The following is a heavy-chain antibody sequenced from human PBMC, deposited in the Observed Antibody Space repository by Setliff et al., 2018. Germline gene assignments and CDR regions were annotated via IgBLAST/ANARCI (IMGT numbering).Heavy chain of an antibody. J-gene: IGHJ4*02. CDR3: VRDEVNCSGSKCYSGFDS. CDR2: IISNSLTI. D-gene: IGHD2-15*01. CDR1: GFTVSSNY. V-gene: IGHV3-48*01. Sequence: PGGSLRLSCAVSGFTVSSNYMNWVRQAPGKGLEWISYIISNSLTIHYADSVRGRFTISRDNARNSLYLQMSNLRAEDTAVYYCVRDEVNCSGSKCYSGFDSWGQGSLVTVSS.